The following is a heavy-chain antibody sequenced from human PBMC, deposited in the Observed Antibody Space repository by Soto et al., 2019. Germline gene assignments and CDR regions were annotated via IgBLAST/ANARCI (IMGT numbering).Heavy chain of an antibody. D-gene: IGHD3-3*01. J-gene: IGHJ6*03. CDR2: INSDGSRT. CDR1: GFTFSSYW. CDR3: ARADYDFWSGYYNGYYYYYYMDV. Sequence: GGSLRLSCAASGFTFSSYWMSWVRQAPGKGLVWVASINSDGSRTSYADSVKGRFTISRDNAKNTLYLQMNSLRAEDTAVYYCARADYDFWSGYYNGYYYYYYMDVWGKGTTVTVSS. V-gene: IGHV3-74*01.